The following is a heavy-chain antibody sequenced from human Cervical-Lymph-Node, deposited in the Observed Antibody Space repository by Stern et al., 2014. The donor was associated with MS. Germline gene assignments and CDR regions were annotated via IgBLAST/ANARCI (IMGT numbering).Heavy chain of an antibody. CDR3: ARDHYFSVDS. D-gene: IGHD2/OR15-2a*01. CDR1: GFTFSGSW. CDR2: INSDGSST. V-gene: IGHV3-74*01. J-gene: IGHJ4*02. Sequence: VQLLQPGGGLVQPGGSLRLSCSASGFTFSGSWMEWVRQAPGKGLVWVSRINSDGSSTIYADSVKGRFTISRDNAKNTLYLQMNSLRAEDTAVYYCARDHYFSVDSWGQGTLVTVPS.